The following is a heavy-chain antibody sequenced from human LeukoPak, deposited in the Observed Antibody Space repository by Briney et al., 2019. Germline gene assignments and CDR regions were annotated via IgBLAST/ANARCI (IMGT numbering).Heavy chain of an antibody. J-gene: IGHJ4*02. Sequence: SETLSLACTVSGGSISSYYWSWIRQPPGKELDWIGYVYYSGSTNYNPSLKSRVTISVDTSKNQFSLKLSSVTAADTAVYYCARERENYYDSSGFDYWGQGTLVTVSS. D-gene: IGHD3-22*01. V-gene: IGHV4-59*01. CDR3: ARERENYYDSSGFDY. CDR2: VYYSGST. CDR1: GGSISSYY.